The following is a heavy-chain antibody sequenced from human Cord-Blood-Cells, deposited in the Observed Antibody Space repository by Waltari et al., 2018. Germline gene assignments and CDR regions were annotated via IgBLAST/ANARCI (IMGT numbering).Heavy chain of an antibody. CDR3: ARGIDDSSGYYDY. CDR1: GFTVSSNY. CDR2: IYSGGST. Sequence: EVQLVESGGGLIQPGGSLRLSCAASGFTVSSNYMSGVRQAPGKGLEWVSVIYSGGSTYYADSVKGRFTISRDNSKNTLYLQMNSLRAEDTAVYYCARGIDDSSGYYDYWGQGTLVTVSS. D-gene: IGHD3-22*01. V-gene: IGHV3-53*01. J-gene: IGHJ4*02.